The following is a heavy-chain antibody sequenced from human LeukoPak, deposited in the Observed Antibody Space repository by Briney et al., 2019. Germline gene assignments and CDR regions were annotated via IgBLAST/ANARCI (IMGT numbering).Heavy chain of an antibody. CDR1: GGSFSGYY. Sequence: SETLSLTRAVYGGSFSGYYWSWIRQPPGKGLEWIGEINHSGSTNYNPSLKSRVTISVDTSKNQFSLKLSSVTAADTAVYYCARGVAAAGTWHYYYYGMDVWGQGTTVTVSS. J-gene: IGHJ6*02. D-gene: IGHD6-13*01. V-gene: IGHV4-34*01. CDR2: INHSGST. CDR3: ARGVAAAGTWHYYYYGMDV.